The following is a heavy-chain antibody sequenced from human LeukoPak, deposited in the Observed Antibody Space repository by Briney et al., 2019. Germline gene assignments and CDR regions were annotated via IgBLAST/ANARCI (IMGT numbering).Heavy chain of an antibody. V-gene: IGHV3-15*01. D-gene: IGHD3-16*02. CDR1: GFTFSNAW. J-gene: IGHJ4*02. CDR3: TTSIMITFGGVIVRRLFDY. Sequence: GGSLRLSCAASGFTFSNAWMSWVRQAPGKGLEWVGRIKSKTDGGTTDYAAPVKGRFTISRDDSKNTLYLQMNSLKTEDTAVYYCTTSIMITFGGVIVRRLFDYWGQVTLVTVSS. CDR2: IKSKTDGGTT.